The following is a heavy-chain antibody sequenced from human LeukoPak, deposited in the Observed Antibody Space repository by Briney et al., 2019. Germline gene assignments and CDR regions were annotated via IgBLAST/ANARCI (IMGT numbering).Heavy chain of an antibody. CDR1: GRSISSSPYY. D-gene: IGHD1-1*01. CDR2: IYYRGNT. V-gene: IGHV4-39*01. CDR3: ARPTTGPATQGYDS. J-gene: IGHJ4*02. Sequence: SETLSLTCAVSGRSISSSPYYWAWIPPPPGRALEWIGSIYYRGNTYHKPSLKSRVTISVDTSKNQFSLSVISVTAADTAVYFCARPTTGPATQGYDSWGQGILVTVAS.